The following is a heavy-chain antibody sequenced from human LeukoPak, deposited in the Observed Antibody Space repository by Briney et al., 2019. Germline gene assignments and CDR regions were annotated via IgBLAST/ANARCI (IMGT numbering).Heavy chain of an antibody. CDR2: IKQDDSEK. D-gene: IGHD6-13*01. CDR3: ARDSAGNDY. V-gene: IGHV3-7*01. Sequence: GGSLRLSCEASGFTFSTYWMSWVRQAPGKGLEWVANIKQDDSEKYYVNSVKGRFTISRENAKNSLYLQMNSLRAEDTAMYYCARDSAGNDYWGQGTLVTVSS. J-gene: IGHJ4*02. CDR1: GFTFSTYW.